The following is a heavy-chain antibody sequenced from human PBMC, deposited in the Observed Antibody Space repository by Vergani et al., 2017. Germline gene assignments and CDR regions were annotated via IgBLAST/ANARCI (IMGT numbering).Heavy chain of an antibody. V-gene: IGHV3-9*01. D-gene: IGHD3-3*01. J-gene: IGHJ4*01. CDR3: AKSDKRGVAIIEYFFDH. CDR2: TSWNSNSE. CDR1: GFKFDEYA. Sequence: EVELEEFGGGLAQPGMSLRLSCAASGFKFDEYAMHWVRQAPGKGLEWVAGTSWNSNSEDYADSVEGRFTISRDNAKNSVFLQMSSLTSEDTAVYYCAKSDKRGVAIIEYFFDHWVHGSLVTVSS.